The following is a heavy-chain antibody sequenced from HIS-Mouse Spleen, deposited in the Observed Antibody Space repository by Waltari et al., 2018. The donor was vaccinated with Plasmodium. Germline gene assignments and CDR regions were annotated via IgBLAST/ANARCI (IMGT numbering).Heavy chain of an antibody. J-gene: IGHJ4*02. Sequence: QVQLVESGGGVVQPGRSLRLSCAASGFTFSRYAMPWVRQAPGKGLEWVAVISYDGSNKYYADSVKGRFTISRDNSKNTLYLQMNSLRAEDTAVYYCARGSRGLYSGSYFDYWGQGTLVTVSS. D-gene: IGHD1-26*01. CDR1: GFTFSRYA. CDR2: ISYDGSNK. V-gene: IGHV3-30-3*01. CDR3: ARGSRGLYSGSYFDY.